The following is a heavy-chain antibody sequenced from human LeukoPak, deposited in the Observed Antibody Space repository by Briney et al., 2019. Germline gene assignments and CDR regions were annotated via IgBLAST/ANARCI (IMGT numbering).Heavy chain of an antibody. J-gene: IGHJ4*02. CDR2: LYYTGST. V-gene: IGHV4-59*01. Sequence: SETLSLTCTVSGGSISNCYWSWIRQPPGKGLEWIGYLYYTGSTNYNPSLKSRVTISVDTSKNQFSLKLSSVTAADTAVYYCASIDIAAVFFDYWGQGTLVTASS. CDR3: ASIDIAAVFFDY. D-gene: IGHD6-13*01. CDR1: GGSISNCY.